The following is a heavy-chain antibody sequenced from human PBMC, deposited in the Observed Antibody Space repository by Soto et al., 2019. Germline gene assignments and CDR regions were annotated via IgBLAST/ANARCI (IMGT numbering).Heavy chain of an antibody. CDR2: SIPSFGTA. CDR1: GFTFPNYA. V-gene: IGHV1-69*01. CDR3: AREAMYYFDY. J-gene: IGHJ4*02. Sequence: QVQLVQSGDEVKKPGSSVKVSCKTSGFTFPNYAISWVRQAPGQGLEWMGGSIPSFGTARYAQKFQGRVTITADASTSTAYMELSSLASADTAVYYCAREAMYYFDYWGQGTLDAVSS.